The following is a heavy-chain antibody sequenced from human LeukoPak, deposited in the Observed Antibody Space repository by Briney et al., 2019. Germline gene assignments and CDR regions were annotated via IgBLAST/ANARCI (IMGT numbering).Heavy chain of an antibody. D-gene: IGHD2-15*01. Sequence: GGSPRLSCAASGFTFSSYAMSWVRQAPGKGLEWVSAISGSGGSTYYADSVKGRFTISRDNSKNTLYLQMNSLRAEDTAVYYCAKAVPTWGGYCSGGSCYGFDYWGQGTLVTVSS. CDR2: ISGSGGST. CDR1: GFTFSSYA. V-gene: IGHV3-23*01. J-gene: IGHJ4*02. CDR3: AKAVPTWGGYCSGGSCYGFDY.